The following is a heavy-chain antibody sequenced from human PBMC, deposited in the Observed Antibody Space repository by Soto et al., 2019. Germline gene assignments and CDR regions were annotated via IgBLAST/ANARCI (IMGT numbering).Heavy chain of an antibody. CDR2: ISTYNGNTNT. J-gene: IGHJ5*02. D-gene: IGHD1-1*01. CDR1: TESFNVYG. CDR3: ARGGQKNVYTSIGL. V-gene: IGHV1-18*04. Sequence: XSVKVSGKASTESFNVYGVGWVRQAPGQGLEWMGWISTYNGNTNTYHKKRFQGRFTMTSDSASNMAYMELRSLTPDDTAVYYCARGGQKNVYTSIGLWGQGHLVTVSS.